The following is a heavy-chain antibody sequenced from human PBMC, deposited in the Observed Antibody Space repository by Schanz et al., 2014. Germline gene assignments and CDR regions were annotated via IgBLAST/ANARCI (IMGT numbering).Heavy chain of an antibody. Sequence: EVQLVESGGGLVQPGGSLRLSCAASAFIFRSYSMHWVRQAPGKGLEWIGRIKSKIDGGTTDYAAPVKGRFTISRDDSKNTLYLQMNSLKTEDTAVYYCTTVERITIFEVVPYYYYYMDVWGKGTTVTVSS. J-gene: IGHJ6*03. CDR2: IKSKIDGGTT. CDR3: TTVERITIFEVVPYYYYYMDV. CDR1: AFIFRSYS. D-gene: IGHD3-3*01. V-gene: IGHV3-15*01.